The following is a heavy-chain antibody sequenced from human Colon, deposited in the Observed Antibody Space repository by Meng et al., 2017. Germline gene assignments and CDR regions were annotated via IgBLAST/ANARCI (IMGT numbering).Heavy chain of an antibody. D-gene: IGHD3-22*01. V-gene: IGHV1-69*13. CDR3: ARVDYDSSGYFSSYFHGLDV. CDR2: ITPVFGAA. J-gene: IGHJ6*02. Sequence: SVKVSCKASGGTFSSYAISWVRQAPGQGLEWMGGITPVFGAAIYAPKFQGRVTITADESTSTAHMELSSLRSEDTAVYYCARVDYDSSGYFSSYFHGLDVWGHGTTVTVSS. CDR1: GGTFSSYA.